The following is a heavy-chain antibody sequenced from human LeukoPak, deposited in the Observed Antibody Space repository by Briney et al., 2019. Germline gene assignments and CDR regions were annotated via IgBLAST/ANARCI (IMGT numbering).Heavy chain of an antibody. D-gene: IGHD1-26*01. J-gene: IGHJ4*02. V-gene: IGHV1-24*01. CDR2: FDPEDGET. CDR3: ATHVVGVAEIDY. CDR1: RYTLTELS. Sequence: GASVKVSCKVSRYTLTELSMHWVRQAPGKGLEWMGGFDPEDGETIYAQKFQGRVTMTEDTSTDTAYMELSSLRSEDTAVYYCATHVVGVAEIDYWGQGTLVTVSS.